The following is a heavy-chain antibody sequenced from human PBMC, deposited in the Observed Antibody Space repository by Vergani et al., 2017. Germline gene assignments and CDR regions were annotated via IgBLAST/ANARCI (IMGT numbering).Heavy chain of an antibody. J-gene: IGHJ6*03. CDR2: ISGSGGST. Sequence: EVQLLESGGGLVQPGGSLRLSCAASGFTFSSYAMSWVRQAPGKGLEWVSAISGSGGSTYYADSVKGRFTISRDNSKNTLYLQMNSQRAEDTAVYYCVACSSTSCYAPMDVWGKGTTVTVSS. D-gene: IGHD2-2*01. CDR3: VACSSTSCYAPMDV. V-gene: IGHV3-23*01. CDR1: GFTFSSYA.